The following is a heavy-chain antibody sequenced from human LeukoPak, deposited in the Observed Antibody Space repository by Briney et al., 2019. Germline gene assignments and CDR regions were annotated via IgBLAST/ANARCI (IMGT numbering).Heavy chain of an antibody. CDR3: ARVDSSGWYSAFDI. CDR2: IYSGGNT. D-gene: IGHD6-19*01. J-gene: IGHJ3*02. V-gene: IGHV3-53*01. Sequence: SGGSLRLSCTVSGFTVSSNSMSWVRQAPGKGLEWVSFIYSGGNTHYSDSVKGRFTISRDNAKNSLYLQMNSLRAEDTAVYYCARVDSSGWYSAFDIWGQGTMVTVSS. CDR1: GFTVSSNS.